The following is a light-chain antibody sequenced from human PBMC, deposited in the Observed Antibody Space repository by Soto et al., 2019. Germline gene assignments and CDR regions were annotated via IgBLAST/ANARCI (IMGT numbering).Light chain of an antibody. CDR2: GDV. V-gene: IGLV1-40*01. CDR3: QSYDSRLSHLGV. CDR1: STNLGAGYD. J-gene: IGLJ3*02. Sequence: QSVLTQPPSVSGAPGQRVTISCTGTSTNLGAGYDVHWYQHLPGTAPKLLIYGDVNRPSGVPDRFSGSRSGASAALVITGLQPGDEADYYCQSYDSRLSHLGVFGGGTKLTVL.